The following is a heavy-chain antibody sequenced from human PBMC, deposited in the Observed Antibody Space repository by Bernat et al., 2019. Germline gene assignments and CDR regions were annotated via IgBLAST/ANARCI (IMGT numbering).Heavy chain of an antibody. CDR1: GFSLSTSGMC. D-gene: IGHD6-13*01. V-gene: IGHV2-70*01. Sequence: QVTLRESGPALVKPTQTLTLTCTFSGFSLSTSGMCVSWIRQPPGKALEWLALIDWDDDKYYSTSLKTRLTISKDTSKNLVVLTMTNMDPVDTATYYCARVPNRAAAGGALDYWGQGTLVTVSS. J-gene: IGHJ4*02. CDR3: ARVPNRAAAGGALDY. CDR2: IDWDDDK.